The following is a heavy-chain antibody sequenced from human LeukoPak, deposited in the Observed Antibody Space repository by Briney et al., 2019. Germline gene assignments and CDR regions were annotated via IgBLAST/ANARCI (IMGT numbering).Heavy chain of an antibody. V-gene: IGHV3-73*01. CDR1: GFSCSGCD. CDR2: IGGKPKGYAT. Sequence: GGTLKLSCAASGFSCSGCDMHWVRQAPGKGLEWVGRIGGKPKGYATAYAASVKGRFTISRDESKNTAYLQMNSLRPEDKAVYYCTTYSSGHHWGQGTLVTVSS. D-gene: IGHD6-19*01. J-gene: IGHJ5*02. CDR3: TTYSSGHH.